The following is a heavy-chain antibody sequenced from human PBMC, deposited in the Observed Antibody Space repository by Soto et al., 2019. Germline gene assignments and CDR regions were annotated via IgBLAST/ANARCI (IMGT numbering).Heavy chain of an antibody. CDR2: IYHSGSS. CDR3: ARAKGYCSTATCPRMIYYYGMDV. J-gene: IGHJ6*02. Sequence: QLQLQESGPGLVKPSGTLSLTCGVSGGSISSSNWWSWVRQPPGKGLEGIGDIYHSGSSNYNLSLKSRVTILVDKSTNQFSLKLTSVTVADTAVYYGARAKGYCSTATCPRMIYYYGMDVWGQGTTVTVSS. D-gene: IGHD2-2*01. CDR1: GGSISSSNW. V-gene: IGHV4-4*02.